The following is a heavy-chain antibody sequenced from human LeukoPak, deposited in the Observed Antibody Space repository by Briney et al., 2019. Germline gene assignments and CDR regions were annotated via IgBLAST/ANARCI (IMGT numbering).Heavy chain of an antibody. J-gene: IGHJ4*02. Sequence: SETLSLTCTVSGGSVSSGSSYWSWVRQPPGKGLEWIGCIYYSGTTNYNPSLKSRVTISVDTSKNQFSLKLSSVTAADTAVYYCASHKGFWGQGTLVTVSS. CDR2: IYYSGTT. CDR1: GGSVSSGSSY. V-gene: IGHV4-61*01. CDR3: ASHKGF.